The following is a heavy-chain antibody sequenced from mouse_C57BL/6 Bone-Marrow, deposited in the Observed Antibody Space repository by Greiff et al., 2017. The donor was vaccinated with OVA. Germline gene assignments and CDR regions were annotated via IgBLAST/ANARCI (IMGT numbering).Heavy chain of an antibody. V-gene: IGHV8-8*01. Sequence: QVTLTESGPGILQPSQTLSLTCSFSGFSLSTFGMGVGWIRQPSGKGLEWLARIWWDDDKYYNPALKSRLTISKDTSKNQVFLKIANVDTADTATYYCALITTVSYYYAMDYWGQGTSVTVSS. D-gene: IGHD1-2*01. CDR2: IWWDDDK. J-gene: IGHJ4*01. CDR3: ALITTVSYYYAMDY. CDR1: GFSLSTFGMG.